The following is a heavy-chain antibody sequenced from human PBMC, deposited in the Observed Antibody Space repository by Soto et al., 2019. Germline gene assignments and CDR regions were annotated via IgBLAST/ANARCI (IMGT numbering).Heavy chain of an antibody. J-gene: IGHJ4*02. CDR2: SRNRQTGYTI. D-gene: IGHD7-27*01. V-gene: IGHV3-72*01. CDR1: GFTFGDHY. CDR3: GSPQLRGRDWGNY. Sequence: EVRLVESGGGLVQPGGSLRLSCEASGFTFGDHYMDWVRQAPGKGLEWVARSRNRQTGYTIEYAASVAGRFSISRAESASSVILQMNDLKTEDTAVYYWGSPQLRGRDWGNYWGQGTRVTATS.